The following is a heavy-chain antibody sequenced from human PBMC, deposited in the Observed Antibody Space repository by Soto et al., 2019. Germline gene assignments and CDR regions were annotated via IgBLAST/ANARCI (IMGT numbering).Heavy chain of an antibody. J-gene: IGHJ4*02. Sequence: GASVKVSCKASVGTFSSYAISWVRQAPGQGLEWMGGIIPIFGTANYAQKFQGRVTITADESTSTAYMELSSLRSEDTAVYYCAREFGYRDDYWGQGTLVTVSS. CDR1: VGTFSSYA. CDR2: IIPIFGTA. D-gene: IGHD5-18*01. CDR3: AREFGYRDDY. V-gene: IGHV1-69*13.